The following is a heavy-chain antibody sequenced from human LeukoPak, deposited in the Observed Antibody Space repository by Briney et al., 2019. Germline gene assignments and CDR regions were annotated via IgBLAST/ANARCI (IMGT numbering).Heavy chain of an antibody. J-gene: IGHJ3*02. CDR2: ISSSSSYI. CDR1: GFTFSSYS. CDR3: ARDRLTFDAFDI. Sequence: GGSLRLSCAASGFTFSSYSMNWVRQAPGKGLEWASSISSSSSYIYYADSVKGRFTISRDNAKNSLYLQMNSLRAEDTAVYYCARDRLTFDAFDIWGQGTMVTVSS. V-gene: IGHV3-21*01. D-gene: IGHD3-9*01.